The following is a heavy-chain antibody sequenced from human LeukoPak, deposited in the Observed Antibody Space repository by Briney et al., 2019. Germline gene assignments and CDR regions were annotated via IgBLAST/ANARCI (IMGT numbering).Heavy chain of an antibody. J-gene: IGHJ4*02. CDR3: ARNVASGFDS. Sequence: ASVKVSCKTSGYTFTTYYIHWVRQAPGQGLEWMGMINPSGGSTSYAQKFQGRVTMTGDTSTSTTYMELNSLRFEDTAVYYCARNVASGFDSRGQGTLATVSS. D-gene: IGHD3-10*01. CDR1: GYTFTTYY. CDR2: INPSGGST. V-gene: IGHV1-46*01.